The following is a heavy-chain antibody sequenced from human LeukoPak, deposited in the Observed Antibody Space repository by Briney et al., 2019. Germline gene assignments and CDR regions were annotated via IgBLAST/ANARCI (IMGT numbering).Heavy chain of an antibody. CDR3: ARDRQWLAPDYGMDV. D-gene: IGHD6-19*01. CDR2: IGTAGDT. Sequence: GGSLRLSCAASGFTFSSYDMHWVRQATGKGLEWVSAIGTAGDTYYPGSVKGRFTISRENAKNSLYLQMNSLRAGDTAVYYCARDRQWLAPDYGMDVWGQGTTVTVSS. J-gene: IGHJ6*02. V-gene: IGHV3-13*01. CDR1: GFTFSSYD.